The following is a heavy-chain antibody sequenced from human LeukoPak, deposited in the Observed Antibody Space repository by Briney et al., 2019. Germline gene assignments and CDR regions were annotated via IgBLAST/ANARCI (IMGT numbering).Heavy chain of an antibody. J-gene: IGHJ5*02. D-gene: IGHD4-23*01. CDR3: ARDRWYNWFDP. V-gene: IGHV3-21*01. CDR1: GFTFSSYS. CDR2: ISSSSSYM. Sequence: PGGSLRLSCAASGFTFSSYSMNWVRQAPGKGLEWVSSISSSSSYMYYADSVKGRFTISRDNAKNSLYLQMNSLRAEDTAVYYCARDRWYNWFDPWGQGTLVTVSS.